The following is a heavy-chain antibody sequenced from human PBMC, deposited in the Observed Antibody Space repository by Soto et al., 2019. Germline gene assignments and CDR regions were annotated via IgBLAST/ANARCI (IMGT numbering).Heavy chain of an antibody. CDR2: ISSSSTTK. CDR3: ARDGCSGSNCLNWFDP. D-gene: IGHD2-15*01. CDR1: GFTFSSYS. Sequence: EVQLVESGGGLVQPGGSLRLSCAASGFTFSSYSMNWVRQAPGKGLEWVSYISSSSTTKYYADSVKGQFTISRDNAKYSLYLQMNSLTAEDTAVYYCARDGCSGSNCLNWFDPWGQGTLVTVSS. V-gene: IGHV3-48*01. J-gene: IGHJ5*02.